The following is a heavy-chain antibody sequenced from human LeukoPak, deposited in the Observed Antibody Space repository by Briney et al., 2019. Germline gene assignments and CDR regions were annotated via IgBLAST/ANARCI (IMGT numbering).Heavy chain of an antibody. CDR1: GFTCIDYD. Sequence: GGSLRLSCAASGFTCIDYDMHWVRQVIGKGLEWVSAIGIRGDTHYSGSVKGRFTISRENAESSLYLQMNSLRAEDTAVYYCARGGIQVSGIDEFDYWGQGTLVTVSS. CDR3: ARGGIQVSGIDEFDY. J-gene: IGHJ4*02. D-gene: IGHD6-19*01. CDR2: IGIRGDT. V-gene: IGHV3-13*01.